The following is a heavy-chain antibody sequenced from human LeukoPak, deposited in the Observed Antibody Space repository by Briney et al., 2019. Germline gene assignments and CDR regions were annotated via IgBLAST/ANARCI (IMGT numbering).Heavy chain of an antibody. CDR1: GDSISSGDYY. CDR2: IYYSGNT. D-gene: IGHD1-26*01. V-gene: IGHV4-30-4*01. CDR3: ARGTAYSGSYSKRAIFDY. Sequence: PSQTLSLTCTVSGDSISSGDYYWSWIRQPPWKGLEWIGYIYYSGNTYYNPSLKCRVTISLDTSKNQFSLKLTSVTAADTAVYYCARGTAYSGSYSKRAIFDYWGQGTLVTVSS. J-gene: IGHJ4*02.